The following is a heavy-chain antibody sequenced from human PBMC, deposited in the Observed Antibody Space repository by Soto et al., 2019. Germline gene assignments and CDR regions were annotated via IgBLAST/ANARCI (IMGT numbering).Heavy chain of an antibody. Sequence: GASVKVSCKASGYTFTSYYMHWVRQAPGQGLEWMGRISAYDGNTNYAQKLQGRVTMTTDTSTSTAYMELRSLRSDDTAVYYCARVSSSSWNPFSFWGQGTMVTVSS. CDR2: ISAYDGNT. D-gene: IGHD6-13*01. J-gene: IGHJ3*01. V-gene: IGHV1-18*04. CDR3: ARVSSSSWNPFSF. CDR1: GYTFTSYY.